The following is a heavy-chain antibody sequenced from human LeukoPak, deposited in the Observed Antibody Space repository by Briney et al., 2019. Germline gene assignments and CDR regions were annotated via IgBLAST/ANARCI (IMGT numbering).Heavy chain of an antibody. J-gene: IGHJ3*02. D-gene: IGHD3-22*01. V-gene: IGHV4-61*02. CDR2: IYTSGST. CDR3: ARDYYDSSGYWAFDI. Sequence: PSETLSLTCTVSGGSISSGSYYWSWIRQPAGKGLEWIGRIYTSGSTNYNPSLKSRVTISVDTSKNQFSLKLSSVTAADTAVYYCARDYYDSSGYWAFDIWGQGTMVTVSS. CDR1: GGSISSGSYY.